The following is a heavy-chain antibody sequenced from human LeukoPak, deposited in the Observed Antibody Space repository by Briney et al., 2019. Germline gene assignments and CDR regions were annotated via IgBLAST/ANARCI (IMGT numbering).Heavy chain of an antibody. Sequence: GSLRLSCAASGFTFSSYAMSWVHQAPGKGLEWVSAISGSGGSTYYADSVKGRFTISRDNSKNTLYLQMNSLRAEDTAVYYCAKGDGLAKYYDFWSGYFRLFDYWGQGTLVTVSS. J-gene: IGHJ4*02. V-gene: IGHV3-23*01. D-gene: IGHD3-3*01. CDR1: GFTFSSYA. CDR2: ISGSGGST. CDR3: AKGDGLAKYYDFWSGYFRLFDY.